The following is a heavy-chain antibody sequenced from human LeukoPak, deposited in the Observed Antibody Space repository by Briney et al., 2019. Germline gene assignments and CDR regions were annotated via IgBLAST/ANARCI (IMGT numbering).Heavy chain of an antibody. Sequence: SETLSLTCTVSGGSISSSNYYWGWIRQPPGKGLEWIGSIYYSGSTYYNPSLKSGVTISVDTSKNQFSLNLSSVTAADTAVYYCARGGSYFDYWGQGTLVTVSS. CDR3: ARGGSYFDY. V-gene: IGHV4-39*07. J-gene: IGHJ4*03. D-gene: IGHD1-26*01. CDR1: GGSISSSNYY. CDR2: IYYSGST.